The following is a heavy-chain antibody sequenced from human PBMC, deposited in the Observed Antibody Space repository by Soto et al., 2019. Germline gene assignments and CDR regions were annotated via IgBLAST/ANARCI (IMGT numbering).Heavy chain of an antibody. Sequence: GASVKVSCKASGYTFTSYGISWVRQAPGQGLEWMGWISAYNGNTNYAQKLQGRVTMTTDTSTSTAYMELRSLRSDDTAMYYCAXDHRRYCSXGSCXAFDIWGQGTMVTVSS. CDR3: AXDHRRYCSXGSCXAFDI. D-gene: IGHD2-15*01. V-gene: IGHV1-18*01. CDR1: GYTFTSYG. J-gene: IGHJ3*02. CDR2: ISAYNGNT.